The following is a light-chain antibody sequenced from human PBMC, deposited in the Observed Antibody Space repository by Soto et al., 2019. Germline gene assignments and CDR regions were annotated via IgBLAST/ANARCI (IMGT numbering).Light chain of an antibody. CDR3: SSYTSSRTRV. CDR1: SSDVGGYTY. J-gene: IGLJ1*01. Sequence: QSALTQPASVSGSPGQSITISCTGTSSDVGGYTYVSWYQQHPGKAPKLMIYDVSNRPSGVSNRFSGSKSGNTASLTISGLQAEDEADYYCSSYTSSRTRVFGTGTKLTVL. V-gene: IGLV2-14*01. CDR2: DVS.